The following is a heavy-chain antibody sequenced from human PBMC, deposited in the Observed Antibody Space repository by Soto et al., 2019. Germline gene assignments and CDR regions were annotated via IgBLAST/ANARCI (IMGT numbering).Heavy chain of an antibody. J-gene: IGHJ6*02. D-gene: IGHD4-4*01. CDR1: GGTFSSYS. CDR3: ARDHMTTVTLNYGMDV. Sequence: SVKVSCKASGGTFSSYSISWVRQAPGQGLEWMGGIIPIFGTANYAQKFQGRVTITADESTSTAYMELSSLRSEGTAVYYCARDHMTTVTLNYGMDVWGQGTTVTVS. V-gene: IGHV1-69*13. CDR2: IIPIFGTA.